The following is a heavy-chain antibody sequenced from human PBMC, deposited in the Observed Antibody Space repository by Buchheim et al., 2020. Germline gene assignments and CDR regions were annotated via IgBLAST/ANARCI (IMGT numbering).Heavy chain of an antibody. Sequence: QLQLQESGSGLVKPSQTLSLTCAVSGGSISSGGYSWSWIRQPPGKGLEWIGYIYHSGSTYYNPSLKSRVTKSVDRSKNQFSLKLSSVTAADTAVYYCARSTLIYDSSGYYYVPFDYWGQGTL. D-gene: IGHD3-22*01. J-gene: IGHJ4*02. V-gene: IGHV4-30-2*01. CDR3: ARSTLIYDSSGYYYVPFDY. CDR2: IYHSGST. CDR1: GGSISSGGYS.